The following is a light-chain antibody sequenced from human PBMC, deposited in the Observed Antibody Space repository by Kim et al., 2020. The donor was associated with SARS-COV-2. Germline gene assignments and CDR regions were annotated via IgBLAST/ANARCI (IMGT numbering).Light chain of an antibody. V-gene: IGLV1-40*01. CDR3: QSFDSALTGHVV. CDR1: SSNIGADYG. Sequence: VTISCTGSSSNIGADYGVQWYQHLQGTAPKLLIYDNNNRPSGVPDRFSGSKSGTSASLAITGLQVEDEGDYYCQSFDSALTGHVVFGGGTRLTVL. J-gene: IGLJ2*01. CDR2: DNN.